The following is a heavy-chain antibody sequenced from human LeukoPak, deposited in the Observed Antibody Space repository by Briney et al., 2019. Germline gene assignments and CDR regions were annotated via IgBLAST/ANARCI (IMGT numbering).Heavy chain of an antibody. CDR2: INHSGST. D-gene: IGHD3-9*01. V-gene: IGHV4-34*01. Sequence: SETLSITCAVYGGSFSGYYWSWIRQPPGKGLEWIGEINHSGSTNYNPSLKSRVTISVDTSKNQFSLKLSSVTAADTAVYYCARAGILTGYPYDYWGQGTLVTVSS. J-gene: IGHJ4*02. CDR1: GGSFSGYY. CDR3: ARAGILTGYPYDY.